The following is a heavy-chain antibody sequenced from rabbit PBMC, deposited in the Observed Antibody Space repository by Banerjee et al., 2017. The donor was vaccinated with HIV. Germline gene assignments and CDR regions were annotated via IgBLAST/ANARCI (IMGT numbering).Heavy chain of an antibody. CDR1: GFSFSSSYY. V-gene: IGHV1S45*01. CDR3: AKDLPGAIGWNFDL. CDR2: IYAGSSGST. J-gene: IGHJ4*01. Sequence: QEQLVESGGGLVQPEGSLTLTCTASGFSFSSSYYMCWVRQAPGKGLEWIGCIYAGSSGSTYYASWAKGRFTISKTSSTTVTLQMTSLTAADTATYFCAKDLPGAIGWNFDLWGPGTLVTVS. D-gene: IGHD3-1*01.